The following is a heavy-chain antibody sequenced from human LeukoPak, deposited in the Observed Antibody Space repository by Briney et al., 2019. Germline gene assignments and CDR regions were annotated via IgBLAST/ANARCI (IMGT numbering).Heavy chain of an antibody. V-gene: IGHV3-64*02. CDR2: ISPSVDRT. Sequence: GGSLRLSCAASGFTFTNHPMHWVRQTSGKRLEYVSAISPSVDRTWYADSVKGRFTISRYNSKNTMYLQMGSLRPEDMGVYYCARAFRPASDPHDFYDFWGRGTTVTVSS. D-gene: IGHD3/OR15-3a*01. J-gene: IGHJ3*01. CDR3: ARAFRPASDPHDFYDF. CDR1: GFTFTNHP.